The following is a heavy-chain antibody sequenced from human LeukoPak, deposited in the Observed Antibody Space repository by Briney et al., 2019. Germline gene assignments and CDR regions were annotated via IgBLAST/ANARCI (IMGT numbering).Heavy chain of an antibody. J-gene: IGHJ5*01. Sequence: GGSLRLSCVAPGFSFGNYAMSWARQAPGKGLQWVSQISGTGGATWYAGFARDRFTISRDNSKKTLYLQMSGLRVEDTAMYYCVKDPRDTYGTNWFVSWGQGTLLIVSS. CDR2: ISGTGGAT. CDR3: VKDPRDTYGTNWFVS. CDR1: GFSFGNYA. D-gene: IGHD2-21*01. V-gene: IGHV3-23*01.